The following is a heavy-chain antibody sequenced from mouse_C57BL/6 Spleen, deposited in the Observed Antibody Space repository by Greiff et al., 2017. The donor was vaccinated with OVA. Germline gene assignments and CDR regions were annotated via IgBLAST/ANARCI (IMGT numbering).Heavy chain of an antibody. CDR2: IHPNSGST. D-gene: IGHD1-1*01. V-gene: IGHV1-64*01. CDR3: SRDYGSGRWSIDG. J-gene: IGHJ1*03. Sequence: QVQLQQPGAELVKPGASVKLSCKASGYTFTSYWMHWVKQRPGQGLEWIGMIHPNSGSTNYNEKFKSKATLTVDKSSSTAYMQLSSLTSENSAVYDCSRDYGSGRWSIDGWGTGTTVTVSS. CDR1: GYTFTSYW.